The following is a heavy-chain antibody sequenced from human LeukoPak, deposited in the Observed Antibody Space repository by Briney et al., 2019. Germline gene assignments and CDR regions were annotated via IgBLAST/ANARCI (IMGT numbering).Heavy chain of an antibody. D-gene: IGHD3-10*02. CDR1: GFSFSSFW. CDR3: AELGITMIGGV. J-gene: IGHJ6*04. Sequence: GGPLSLSCAASGFSFSSFWMSWVRRAPGKGLEWVTNIKQDGSEKYYVDSVKGRFTISRDNAKNSLYLQMNSLRAEDTAVYYCAELGITMIGGVWGKGTTVTISS. CDR2: IKQDGSEK. V-gene: IGHV3-7*01.